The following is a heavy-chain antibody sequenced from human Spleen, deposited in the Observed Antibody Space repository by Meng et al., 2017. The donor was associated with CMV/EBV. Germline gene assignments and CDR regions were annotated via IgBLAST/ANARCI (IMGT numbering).Heavy chain of an antibody. CDR3: ARVGSNSSGHYSPLY. J-gene: IGHJ4*02. V-gene: IGHV4-31*02. CDR2: ISNSEKT. CDR1: GGSIRSSDYY. D-gene: IGHD3-22*01. Sequence: SGGSIRSSDYYWTWLRQRPERGLEWIGYISNSEKTYYNPSLTSRVTISVDTSNNQFFLKLTSVTAADTAVYYCARVGSNSSGHYSPLYWGQGTLVTVSS.